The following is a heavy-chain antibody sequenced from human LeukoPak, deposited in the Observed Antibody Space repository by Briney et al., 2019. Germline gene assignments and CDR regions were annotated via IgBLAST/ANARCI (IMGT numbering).Heavy chain of an antibody. CDR1: GGSFSSYY. D-gene: IGHD2-15*01. CDR2: IYTSGST. V-gene: IGHV4-59*10. Sequence: PSETLSLTCAVYGGSFSSYYWSRIRQPAGKGLEWIGRIYTSGSTNYNPSLKSRVTMSVDTSKNQFSLKLSSVTAADTAVYYCARVSLSSGGSCYVDYWGQGTLVTVSS. J-gene: IGHJ4*02. CDR3: ARVSLSSGGSCYVDY.